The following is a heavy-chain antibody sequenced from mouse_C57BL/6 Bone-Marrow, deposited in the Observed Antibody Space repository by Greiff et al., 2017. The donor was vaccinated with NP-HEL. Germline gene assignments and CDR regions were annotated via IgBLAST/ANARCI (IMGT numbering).Heavy chain of an antibody. D-gene: IGHD1-1*01. V-gene: IGHV1-81*01. J-gene: IGHJ2*01. Sequence: LVESGAELARPGASVKLSCKASGYTFTSYGISWVKQRTGQGLEWIGEIYPRSGNTYYNEKFKGKATLTADKSSSTAYMELRSLTSEDSAVYFCARYPYYYGSSYFDYWGQGTTLTVSS. CDR3: ARYPYYYGSSYFDY. CDR2: IYPRSGNT. CDR1: GYTFTSYG.